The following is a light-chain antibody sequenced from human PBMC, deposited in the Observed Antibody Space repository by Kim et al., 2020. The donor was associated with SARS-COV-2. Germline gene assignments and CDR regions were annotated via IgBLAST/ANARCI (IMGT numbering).Light chain of an antibody. J-gene: IGKJ2*01. Sequence: ETVMTQSPATLSLSPGERATLSCRASQNISSNLAWYQQKPGQAPRLLVYGASSRATGISGRFSGSGSGTDFTLTISSLQPEDLAVYYCQQRGDWPYTFGQGTKLEI. CDR3: QQRGDWPYT. CDR2: GAS. CDR1: QNISSN. V-gene: IGKV3-11*01.